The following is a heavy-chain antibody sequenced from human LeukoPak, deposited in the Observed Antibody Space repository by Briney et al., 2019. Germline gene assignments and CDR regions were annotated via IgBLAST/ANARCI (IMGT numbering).Heavy chain of an antibody. Sequence: SETLSLTCTVSGGSISNYYWSWIRQPPGKGLEWIGYIYYSGSTNYNPSLKSRVTISVDTSKNQFSLKLSSVTAADTAVYYCARHFSSTMIVVVSDAFDIWGQGTMVTVSS. CDR3: ARHFSSTMIVVVSDAFDI. J-gene: IGHJ3*02. CDR1: GGSISNYY. V-gene: IGHV4-59*08. CDR2: IYYSGST. D-gene: IGHD3-22*01.